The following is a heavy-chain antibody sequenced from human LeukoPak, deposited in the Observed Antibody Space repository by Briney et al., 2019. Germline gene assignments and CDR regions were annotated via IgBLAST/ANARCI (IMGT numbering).Heavy chain of an antibody. V-gene: IGHV4-39*07. Sequence: PSETLSLTCTVSGGSISSSSYYWSWIRQPPGKGLEWIGEINHSGSTNYNPSLKSRVTISVDTSKNQFSLKLSSVTAADTAVYYCARARLWFGPDYWGQGTLVTVSS. D-gene: IGHD3-10*01. CDR3: ARARLWFGPDY. J-gene: IGHJ4*02. CDR2: INHSGST. CDR1: GGSISSSSYY.